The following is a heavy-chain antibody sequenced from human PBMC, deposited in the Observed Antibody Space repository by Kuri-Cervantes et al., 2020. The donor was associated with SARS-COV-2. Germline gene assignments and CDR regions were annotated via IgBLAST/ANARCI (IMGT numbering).Heavy chain of an antibody. CDR3: AGGYTGWISN. J-gene: IGHJ4*02. Sequence: SETLSLTCTVSGDSISSYYWSWIRQPAGKGLEWIGRIYISGSTNYNPSLESRVTMSIDTSRNQFSLRLSSVTAADTAVYCCAGGYTGWISNWGQGTLVTVSS. CDR1: GDSISSYY. CDR2: IYISGST. D-gene: IGHD2-2*03. V-gene: IGHV4-4*07.